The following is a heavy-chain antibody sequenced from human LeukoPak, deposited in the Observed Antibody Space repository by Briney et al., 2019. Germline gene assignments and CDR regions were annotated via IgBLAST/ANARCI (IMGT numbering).Heavy chain of an antibody. CDR2: IYHSGST. Sequence: SETLSLTCAVSGGSISSGGYSWSWIRQPPGTGLEWIGYIYHSGSTYYNPSLKSRVTISVDRSKNQFSLKLSSVTAADTAVYYCGRVEMATISLDYWGQGTLVTVSS. J-gene: IGHJ4*02. D-gene: IGHD5-24*01. CDR1: GGSISSGGYS. CDR3: GRVEMATISLDY. V-gene: IGHV4-30-2*01.